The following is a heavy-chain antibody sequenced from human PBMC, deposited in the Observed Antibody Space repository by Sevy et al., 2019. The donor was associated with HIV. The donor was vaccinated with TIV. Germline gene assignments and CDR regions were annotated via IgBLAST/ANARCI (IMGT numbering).Heavy chain of an antibody. CDR1: GGIFSTSP. CDR3: AGLPAWFGGAATSFRWFDP. Sequence: ASVKVSCKSSGGIFSTSPISWVRQAPGQGLEWMGGIIPVFGTPTYAQQFQDRLKITAAKSTTTAYMEINSLTSAVTAVYYCAGLPAWFGGAATSFRWFDPWGQGTLVTVSS. V-gene: IGHV1-69*06. CDR2: IIPVFGTP. J-gene: IGHJ5*02. D-gene: IGHD3-10*01.